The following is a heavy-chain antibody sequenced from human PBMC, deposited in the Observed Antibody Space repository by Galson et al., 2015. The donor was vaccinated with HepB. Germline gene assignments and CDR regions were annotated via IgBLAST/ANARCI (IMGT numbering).Heavy chain of an antibody. D-gene: IGHD2-8*01. CDR3: ARSVSNDYADY. CDR2: IYGGGST. CDR1: GFTVSSNY. V-gene: IGHV3-53*01. J-gene: IGHJ4*02. Sequence: SLRLSCAASGFTVSSNYMSWVRQAPGKGLEWVSLIYGGGSTYYADSVKGRSTISRDNSKNTLYLQMNSLRAEDTAIYYCARSVSNDYADYWGQGTLVTVSS.